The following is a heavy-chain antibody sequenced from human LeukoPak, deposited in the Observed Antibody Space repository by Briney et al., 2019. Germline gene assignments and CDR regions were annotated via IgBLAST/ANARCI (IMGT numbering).Heavy chain of an antibody. Sequence: GGSLRLSCAASGFTFDDYAMHWVRQAPGKGLEWVSGISWNSGSIGYADSVKGRFTISRDNAKNSLYLQMNSLRAEDTALYYCAKDIFHYDSSGYYLDYWGQGTLVTVSS. CDR2: ISWNSGSI. V-gene: IGHV3-9*01. CDR3: AKDIFHYDSSGYYLDY. D-gene: IGHD3-22*01. CDR1: GFTFDDYA. J-gene: IGHJ4*02.